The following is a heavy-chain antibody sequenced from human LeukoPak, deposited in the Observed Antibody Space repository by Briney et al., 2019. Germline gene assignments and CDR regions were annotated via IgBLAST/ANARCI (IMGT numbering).Heavy chain of an antibody. D-gene: IGHD2-15*01. Sequence: GGSLRLSCAASGFTFSSYEMNWVRQAPGKGLEWVSYINSSGSTIYYADAVKGRFTISRDNANNSLYLQMSRLRAEDTAVYYCARGVCSGGSCLLSSWYFDLWGRGTLVTVSS. V-gene: IGHV3-48*03. CDR1: GFTFSSYE. CDR2: INSSGSTI. J-gene: IGHJ2*01. CDR3: ARGVCSGGSCLLSSWYFDL.